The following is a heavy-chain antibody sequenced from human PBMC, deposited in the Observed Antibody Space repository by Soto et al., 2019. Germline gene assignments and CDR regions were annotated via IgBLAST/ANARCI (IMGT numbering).Heavy chain of an antibody. CDR1: NYTFITYG. CDR2: ITPYNGNT. V-gene: IGHV1-18*01. D-gene: IGHD2-2*01. J-gene: IGHJ4*02. Sequence: ASVKVSCKASNYTFITYGITWVRQAPGQGLEWVGWITPYNGNTNYGQNFQGRVTMTADTSTSTAYMELGSLTTDDTAVYYCARDTSFYFDYWGQGTRVTVSS. CDR3: ARDTSFYFDY.